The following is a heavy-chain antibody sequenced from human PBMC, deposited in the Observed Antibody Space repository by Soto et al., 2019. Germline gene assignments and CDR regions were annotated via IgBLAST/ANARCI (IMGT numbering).Heavy chain of an antibody. V-gene: IGHV3-30-3*01. CDR1: GFTFSSYA. J-gene: IGHJ4*02. D-gene: IGHD5-12*01. CDR3: ARVEDGYNPYYFDY. Sequence: QVQLVESGGGVVQPGRSLRLSCAASGFTFSSYAMHWVRQAPGKGLEWVAVISYDGSNKYYADSVKGRFTISRDNSKNTLYLQMNSLRAEDTAVYYCARVEDGYNPYYFDYWGQGTLVTVSS. CDR2: ISYDGSNK.